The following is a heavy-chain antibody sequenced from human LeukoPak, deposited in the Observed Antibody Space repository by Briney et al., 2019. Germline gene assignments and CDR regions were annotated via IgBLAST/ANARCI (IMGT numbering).Heavy chain of an antibody. CDR3: ARGLLWFGESDYAFDI. CDR2: IKQDVSEK. CDR1: GFTFSTYW. V-gene: IGHV3-7*03. Sequence: GGSLRLSCAASGFTFSTYWMSWVRQAPGKGLEWVANIKQDVSEKYYVDSVKGRFTISRDNSKNTLYLQMNSLRAEDTAVYYCARGLLWFGESDYAFDIWGQGTMVTVSS. D-gene: IGHD3-10*01. J-gene: IGHJ3*02.